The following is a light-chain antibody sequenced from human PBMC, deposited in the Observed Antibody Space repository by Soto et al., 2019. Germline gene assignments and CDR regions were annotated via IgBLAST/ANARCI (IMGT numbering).Light chain of an antibody. J-gene: IGLJ1*01. Sequence: QSVLTQPASVSGSPGQSITISCAGTSSDVGAYNYVSWYQHHPGKAPKLMIYDVNNRPSGDSNRFSGSKSGNTASLPISGLQAEDEADYYCSSWTSGATYVFGSGTKVTVL. V-gene: IGLV2-14*03. CDR1: SSDVGAYNY. CDR2: DVN. CDR3: SSWTSGATYV.